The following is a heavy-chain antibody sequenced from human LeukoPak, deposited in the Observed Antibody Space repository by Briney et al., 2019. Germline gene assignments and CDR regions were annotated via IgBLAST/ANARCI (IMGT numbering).Heavy chain of an antibody. D-gene: IGHD5-18*01. J-gene: IGHJ4*02. V-gene: IGHV1-69*04. CDR1: GGTFSSYA. CDR3: ARDLRGLPLDY. Sequence: GSPVKVSCKASGGTFSSYAISWVRQAPGQGLEWMGRIIPILGIANYAQKFQGRVTITADKSTSTAYMELSSLRSEDTAVYYCARDLRGLPLDYWGQGTLVTVSS. CDR2: IIPILGIA.